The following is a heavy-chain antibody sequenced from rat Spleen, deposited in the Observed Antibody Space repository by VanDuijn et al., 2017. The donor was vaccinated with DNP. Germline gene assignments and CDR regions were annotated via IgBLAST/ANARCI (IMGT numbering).Heavy chain of an antibody. CDR1: GFTFSSYW. CDR2: ITSSGGDS. D-gene: IGHD1-11*01. CDR3: ARGGRSYFDY. J-gene: IGHJ2*01. V-gene: IGHV5-31*01. Sequence: EVQLVESGGGLVQPGRSLKLSCVASGFTFSSYWMYWIRQVPGKGLEWVASITSSGGDSYYPDSVKGRFTISRDNAKNTLYLQMNSLRSEDTASYYCARGGRSYFDYWGQGVMVTVSS.